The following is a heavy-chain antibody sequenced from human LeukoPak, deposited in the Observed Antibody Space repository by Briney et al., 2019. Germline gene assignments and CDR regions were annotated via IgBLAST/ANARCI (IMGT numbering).Heavy chain of an antibody. J-gene: IGHJ5*02. V-gene: IGHV4-39*01. CDR3: ARAPESGNGSFGP. CDR2: IYYSGST. Sequence: SETLSLTCTVSGGSISSSYYYWGWIRQPPGKGLEWIGSIYYSGSTYYNPSLKSRVTISVDTSKNQFSLKLRSVTAADTAVYYCARAPESGNGSFGPWGQGTLVTVSS. D-gene: IGHD3-3*01. CDR1: GGSISSSYYY.